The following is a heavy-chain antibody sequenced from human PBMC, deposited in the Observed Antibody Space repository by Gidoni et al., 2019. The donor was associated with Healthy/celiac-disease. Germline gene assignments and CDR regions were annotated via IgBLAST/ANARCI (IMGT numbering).Heavy chain of an antibody. CDR3: ARVLDCSSTSCVTRGGYYYGMDV. V-gene: IGHV3-11*01. CDR1: GFTFSDYY. D-gene: IGHD2-2*01. CDR2: ISSSGSTI. J-gene: IGHJ6*02. Sequence: QVQLVESGGGLVKPGGSLRLSCAASGFTFSDYYMSWIRQAPGKGLEWVSYISSSGSTIYYADSVKGRFTISRDNAKNSLYLQMNSLRAEDTAMYYCARVLDCSSTSCVTRGGYYYGMDVWGQGTTVTVSS.